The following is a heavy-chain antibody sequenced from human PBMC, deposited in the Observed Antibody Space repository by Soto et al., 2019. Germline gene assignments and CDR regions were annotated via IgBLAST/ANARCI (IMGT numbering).Heavy chain of an antibody. J-gene: IGHJ4*02. D-gene: IGHD3-10*01. CDR3: ARTSKYYYASGSLDY. Sequence: LRLSCAVSGFTVSSDYMSWVRQAPGKGLEWVSIIYTGGSTYYADSVKGRFTISRDNSKNTLYLQMNSLRAEDTALYYCARTSKYYYASGSLDYWGQGTLVTVSS. CDR2: IYTGGST. CDR1: GFTVSSDY. V-gene: IGHV3-53*01.